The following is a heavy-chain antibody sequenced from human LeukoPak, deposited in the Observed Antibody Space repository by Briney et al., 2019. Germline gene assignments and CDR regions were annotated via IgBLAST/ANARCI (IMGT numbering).Heavy chain of an antibody. CDR1: GYSISSGYY. V-gene: IGHV4-38-2*01. CDR3: ARGDNYYDSSGYLD. Sequence: PSETLSLTCAVSGYSISSGYYWAWIRQPPGKGLEWIGSIYHSGTHYNPSLESRPTISVDTPKNQFSLQLSSVTAADTAVYYCARGDNYYDSSGYLDWGRGTLVTVSS. D-gene: IGHD3-22*01. CDR2: IYHSGT. J-gene: IGHJ4*02.